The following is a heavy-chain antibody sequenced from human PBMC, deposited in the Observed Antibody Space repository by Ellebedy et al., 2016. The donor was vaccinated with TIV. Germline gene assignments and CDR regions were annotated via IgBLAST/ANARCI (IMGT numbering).Heavy chain of an antibody. J-gene: IGHJ6*02. V-gene: IGHV4-59*01. CDR1: GASISSYY. CDR3: ARDMTTSFYYYYGMDV. Sequence: MPSETLSLTCTVSGASISSYYWTWIRQPPGKGLEWIGSIYSSGTTKYNPSLKSRLTISVDTSKNQFSLKLSSVTAADTAVYYCARDMTTSFYYYYGMDVWGRGTTVTVSS. CDR2: IYSSGTT. D-gene: IGHD1-1*01.